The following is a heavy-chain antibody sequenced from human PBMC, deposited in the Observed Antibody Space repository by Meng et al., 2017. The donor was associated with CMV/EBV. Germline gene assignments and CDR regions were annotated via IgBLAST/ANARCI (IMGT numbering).Heavy chain of an antibody. J-gene: IGHJ5*02. V-gene: IGHV1-46*01. CDR1: GYTFTSYY. CDR2: INPSGGST. Sequence: QVRRVEPGAEVKKPGASGKVSCKASGYTFTSYYMHWVRQAPGQGLEWMGIINPSGGSTSYAQKFQGRVTMTRDTSTSTAYMELSSLRSEDTAVYYCAREEGIAARSDWFDPWGQGTLVTVSS. D-gene: IGHD6-6*01. CDR3: AREEGIAARSDWFDP.